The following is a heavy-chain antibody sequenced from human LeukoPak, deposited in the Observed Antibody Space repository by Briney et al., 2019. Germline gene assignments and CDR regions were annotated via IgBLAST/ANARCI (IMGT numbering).Heavy chain of an antibody. Sequence: PSETLSLTCSVSGSSISSNYWGWIRQPQGKTLEWEEYFYFGETTNYIPSLKSLVSMSVDTSKNQFSLKLSSVSAADTAVYYCVKCLKSPGVVGYFEYWGQGSLVTVSS. V-gene: IGHV4-59*12. CDR1: GSSISSNY. CDR2: FYFGETT. J-gene: IGHJ4*02. CDR3: VKCLKSPGVVGYFEY. D-gene: IGHD3-3*01.